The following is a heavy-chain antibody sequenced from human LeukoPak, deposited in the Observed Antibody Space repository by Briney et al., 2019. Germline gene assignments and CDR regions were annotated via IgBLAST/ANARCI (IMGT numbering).Heavy chain of an antibody. CDR3: ARGKYYYGSGTYYTRSYDWYFDL. CDR1: GGSISSYY. J-gene: IGHJ2*01. Sequence: SETLSLTCTVSGGSISSYYWSWIRQPPGKGLEGIGYIYYSGSTSYNPSLKSRGTISVDTSKKQCSLKLSSVTAADTAVYYCARGKYYYGSGTYYTRSYDWYFDLWGRGTLVTVSS. D-gene: IGHD3-10*01. CDR2: IYYSGST. V-gene: IGHV4-59*08.